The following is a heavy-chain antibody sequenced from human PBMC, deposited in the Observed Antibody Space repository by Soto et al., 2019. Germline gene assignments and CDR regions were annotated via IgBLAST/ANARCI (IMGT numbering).Heavy chain of an antibody. D-gene: IGHD2-2*01. CDR1: GFTFSSYA. V-gene: IGHV3-30-3*01. Sequence: PGGSLRLSCAASGFTFSSYALHWVRQAPGRGLEWVALISFDGSNKYYANSVKGRFTISRDNSKNTLYLQMSSLRAEDTAVYYCGRCSSTSCHLGADYWGQGTLVTVSS. CDR2: ISFDGSNK. J-gene: IGHJ4*02. CDR3: GRCSSTSCHLGADY.